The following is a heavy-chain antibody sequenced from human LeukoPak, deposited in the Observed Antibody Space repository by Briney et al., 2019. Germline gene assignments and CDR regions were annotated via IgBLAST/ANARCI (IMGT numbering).Heavy chain of an antibody. J-gene: IGHJ4*02. CDR3: AREARFYGDYVLDY. Sequence: SETLSLTCAVYGGSFSGYYWSWIRQPPGKGLEWIGEINHSGSTNYNPSLKSRVTISVDTSKNHFSLKLSSVTAADTAMYYCAREARFYGDYVLDYWGQGTLVTVSS. D-gene: IGHD4-17*01. CDR1: GGSFSGYY. CDR2: INHSGST. V-gene: IGHV4-34*01.